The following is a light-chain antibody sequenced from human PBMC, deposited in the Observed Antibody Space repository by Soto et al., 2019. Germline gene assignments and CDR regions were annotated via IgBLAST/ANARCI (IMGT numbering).Light chain of an antibody. CDR1: SSNIGAGYD. CDR3: QSYDSSLSGLLYV. CDR2: GNS. V-gene: IGLV1-40*01. Sequence: QSVLTQPPSVSGAPGQRVTISCTGSSSNIGAGYDVHWYQQLPGTAPKLLIYGNSNRPSGVPDRFSGSKSGTSASLAITGLQAEDEADYYCQSYDSSLSGLLYVFGTETKVTVL. J-gene: IGLJ1*01.